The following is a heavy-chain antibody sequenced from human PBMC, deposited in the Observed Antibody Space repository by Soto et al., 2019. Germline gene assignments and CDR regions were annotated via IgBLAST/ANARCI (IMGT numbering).Heavy chain of an antibody. Sequence: QVQLVQSGAEVKKPGSSVKVSCKASGGTFSSYAISWVRQAPGQGLEWMGGIIPIPGTANYAQKFQGRVTMTADESTSTAYMELRSLRSEDTAVYYCARSQGSSTSLEIYYYYYYGMDVWGQGTTVTVSS. V-gene: IGHV1-69*01. CDR1: GGTFSSYA. D-gene: IGHD2-2*01. CDR2: IIPIPGTA. CDR3: ARSQGSSTSLEIYYYYYYGMDV. J-gene: IGHJ6*02.